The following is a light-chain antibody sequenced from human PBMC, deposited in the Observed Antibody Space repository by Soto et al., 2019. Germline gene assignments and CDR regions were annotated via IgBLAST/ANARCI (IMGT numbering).Light chain of an antibody. J-gene: IGLJ2*01. Sequence: QSALTQPASVSGSPGQSITISCTGTSSDVGGYNYVSWYQQHPGKAPKLMIYDVSNRPSGVSNRFSGSKSGNTASLTISGIQAEYEADYYCSSYTSSSTRVVFGGGTKLTGL. CDR3: SSYTSSSTRVV. V-gene: IGLV2-14*01. CDR2: DVS. CDR1: SSDVGGYNY.